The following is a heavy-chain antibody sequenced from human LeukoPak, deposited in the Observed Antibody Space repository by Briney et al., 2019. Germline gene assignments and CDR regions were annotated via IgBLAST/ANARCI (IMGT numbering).Heavy chain of an antibody. V-gene: IGHV1-18*01. CDR2: ISAYNGNT. CDR3: ARGGAPKRERHSYYYYYYMDV. Sequence: ASVKVSCKASGGTFSSYAISWVRQAPGQGLEWMGWISAYNGNTNYAQKLQGRVTMTTDTSTSTAYMELRSLRSDDTAVYYCARGGAPKRERHSYYYYYYMDVWGKGTTVTVSS. J-gene: IGHJ6*03. CDR1: GGTFSSYA. D-gene: IGHD5-12*01.